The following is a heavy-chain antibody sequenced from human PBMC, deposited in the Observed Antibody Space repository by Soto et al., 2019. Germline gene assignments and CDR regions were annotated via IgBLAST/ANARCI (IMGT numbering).Heavy chain of an antibody. V-gene: IGHV4-30-4*01. D-gene: IGHD1-7*01. CDR2: IYYSGST. Sequence: LCLSCTVSCFSISSGDFYWIWLRQPPGLDLEWIGYIYYSGSTYYNPSLKSRVTISVDASKNQFSLKLSSVTAADTAVYYCASQPTGTTPTLDYWGLGTLVT. CDR3: ASQPTGTTPTLDY. CDR1: CFSISSGDFY. J-gene: IGHJ4*02.